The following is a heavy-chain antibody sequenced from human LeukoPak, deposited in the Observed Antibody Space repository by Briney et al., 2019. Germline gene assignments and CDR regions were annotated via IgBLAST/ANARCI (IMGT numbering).Heavy chain of an antibody. V-gene: IGHV1-69*04. CDR2: IIPILGIA. D-gene: IGHD3-22*01. J-gene: IGHJ5*02. Sequence: SVKVSCKASGGTFSSYAISWVRQAPGQGLEWMGRIIPILGIANYAQKFQGGVTMTEDTSTDTAYMELSSLRSEDTAVYYCATEPYYYDSSGLSLWFDPWGQGTLVTVSS. CDR3: ATEPYYYDSSGLSLWFDP. CDR1: GGTFSSYA.